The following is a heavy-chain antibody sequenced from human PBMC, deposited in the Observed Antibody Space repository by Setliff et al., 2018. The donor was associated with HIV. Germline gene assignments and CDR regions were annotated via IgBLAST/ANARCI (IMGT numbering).Heavy chain of an antibody. CDR3: ASRIYYYDSSRVLREEGFDP. D-gene: IGHD3-22*01. V-gene: IGHV4-59*11. J-gene: IGHJ5*02. CDR2: IDYSEST. CDR1: GGSITDQY. Sequence: PSETLSLTCTVPGGSITDQYFSWIRQPPGKGLEWIGSIDYSESTKHNPSLNSRATISLDTSKRELSLKLTSVTAADTAVYYCASRIYYYDSSRVLREEGFDPWGQGTLVTVSS.